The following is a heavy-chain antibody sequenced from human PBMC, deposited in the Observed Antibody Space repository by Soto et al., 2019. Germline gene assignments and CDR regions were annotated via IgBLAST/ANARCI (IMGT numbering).Heavy chain of an antibody. D-gene: IGHD2-21*01. Sequence: PGGSLRLSCAASGFTFSNYGMHWVRQAPGKGLEYVSAIGSKGESTYYAASVKGRFTLSRDNSKNLLFLQMSGLRPDDTAVYYCVKMNSQFYYEYWGQGILVTVSS. CDR3: VKMNSQFYYEY. V-gene: IGHV3-64D*06. CDR2: IGSKGEST. J-gene: IGHJ4*02. CDR1: GFTFSNYG.